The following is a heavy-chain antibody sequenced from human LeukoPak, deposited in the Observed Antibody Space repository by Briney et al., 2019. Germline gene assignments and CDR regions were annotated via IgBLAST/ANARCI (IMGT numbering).Heavy chain of an antibody. V-gene: IGHV1-2*02. CDR1: GYTFTGYY. CDR2: INPNSGGT. CDR3: ARIEPYGDYVGWFDP. J-gene: IGHJ5*02. Sequence: ASVKVSCKASGYTFTGYYMHWVRQAPGQGLEWMGWINPNSGGTNYAQKFQGRVTMTRDTSISTAYMELSRLRSDDTAVYYCARIEPYGDYVGWFDPWGQGTLVTVSS. D-gene: IGHD4-17*01.